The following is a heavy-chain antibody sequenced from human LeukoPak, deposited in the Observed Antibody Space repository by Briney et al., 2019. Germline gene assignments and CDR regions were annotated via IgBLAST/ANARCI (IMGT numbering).Heavy chain of an antibody. J-gene: IGHJ4*02. CDR2: ISGSGGST. CDR3: AKDNGIQLWFFDY. CDR1: GFSFSSYA. D-gene: IGHD5-18*01. Sequence: GGSLRLSCAASGFSFSSYAMSWVRQAPGKGLEWVSAISGSGGSTYYADSVKGRFTISRDNSKNTLYLQMNSLRAEDTAVYYCAKDNGIQLWFFDYWGQGTLVTVSS. V-gene: IGHV3-23*01.